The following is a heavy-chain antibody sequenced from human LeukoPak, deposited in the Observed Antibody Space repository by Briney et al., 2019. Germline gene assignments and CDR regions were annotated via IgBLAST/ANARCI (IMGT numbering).Heavy chain of an antibody. CDR2: INHSGST. J-gene: IGHJ4*02. V-gene: IGHV4-34*01. CDR3: AREVLVGYSYGRHFYFDY. D-gene: IGHD5-18*01. Sequence: PSETLSLTCAVYGGSFSGYYWSWIRQPPGKGLEWIGEINHSGSTNYNPSLKGRVTISVDTSKNQFSLKLSSVTAAATAVYYCAREVLVGYSYGRHFYFDYWGQGTLVTVSS. CDR1: GGSFSGYY.